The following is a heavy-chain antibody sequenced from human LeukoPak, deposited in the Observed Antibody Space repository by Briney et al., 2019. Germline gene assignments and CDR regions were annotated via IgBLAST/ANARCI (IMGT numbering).Heavy chain of an antibody. CDR3: AREWMNYYFDY. CDR1: GGSISSYY. CDR2: IYTSGST. Sequence: SETLTLTCTVSGGSISSYYWSWIRQPAGKGLEWIGRIYTSGSTNYNPSLKSRVTLSVDTSKNQFSLKLSSVTVADTAVYYCAREWMNYYFDYWGQGTLVTVSS. D-gene: IGHD5-12*01. J-gene: IGHJ4*02. V-gene: IGHV4-4*07.